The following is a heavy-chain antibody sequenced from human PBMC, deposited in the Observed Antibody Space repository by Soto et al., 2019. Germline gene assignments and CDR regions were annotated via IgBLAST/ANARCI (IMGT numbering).Heavy chain of an antibody. CDR3: ARARIVVAGTIVDY. CDR1: GYSLTSGYY. D-gene: IGHD6-19*01. V-gene: IGHV4-38-2*01. CDR2: IYHSGDT. J-gene: IGHJ4*02. Sequence: PSETLSLTCAVSGYSLTSGYYCGCIRQPPGKGLEWIGSIYHSGDTYYNPSLKSRVTISVDTSKNHFSLKLTSVTAADTAVYYCARARIVVAGTIVDYWGQGTLVTVYS.